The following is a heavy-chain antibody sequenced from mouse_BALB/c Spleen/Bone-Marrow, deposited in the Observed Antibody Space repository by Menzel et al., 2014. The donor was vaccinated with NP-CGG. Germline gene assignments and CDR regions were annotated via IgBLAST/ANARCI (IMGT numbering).Heavy chain of an antibody. Sequence: VQLQKSGTELMKPGASVKISCKATGYAFSTYWIQWIRQRPGHGLDWIGEISPGTGNTNNNEKFRGKATFTADASSNTAYMQLSSLTSEDSAVYFCAIIGYQAWFTYWGQGTLVTVSP. CDR3: AIIGYQAWFTY. CDR1: GYAFSTYW. J-gene: IGHJ3*01. D-gene: IGHD2-2*01. CDR2: ISPGTGNT. V-gene: IGHV1-9*01.